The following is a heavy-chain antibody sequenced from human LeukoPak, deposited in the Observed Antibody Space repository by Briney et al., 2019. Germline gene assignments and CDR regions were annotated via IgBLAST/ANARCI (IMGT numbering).Heavy chain of an antibody. CDR3: AKDGTGCGGDCYSDY. J-gene: IGHJ4*02. Sequence: GGSLRLSCAASGFTFSGYAMSWVRQAPGKGLEWVSAISGSGGSTYYADSVKGRFTISRDNSKNTLYLQMNSLRAEDTALYYCAKDGTGCGGDCYSDYWGQGTLVTVSS. CDR2: ISGSGGST. CDR1: GFTFSGYA. V-gene: IGHV3-23*01. D-gene: IGHD2-21*02.